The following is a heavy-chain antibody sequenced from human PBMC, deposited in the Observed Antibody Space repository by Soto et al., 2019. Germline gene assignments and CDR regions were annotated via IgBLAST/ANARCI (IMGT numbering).Heavy chain of an antibody. CDR2: IYICGIR. D-gene: IGHD3-16*01. CDR1: GFTVVRND. V-gene: IGHV3-53*01. Sequence: VVSLTLSCAASGFTVVRNDVGWFRQAPVKGVEWVSSIYICGIRYYADSVKGRVTSSRDNYKNTLYLQMNSMRAEDTAVYYCARDSVVVDMDKLTFFEYWGKGNLVNVSS. J-gene: IGHJ4*02. CDR3: ARDSVVVDMDKLTFFEY.